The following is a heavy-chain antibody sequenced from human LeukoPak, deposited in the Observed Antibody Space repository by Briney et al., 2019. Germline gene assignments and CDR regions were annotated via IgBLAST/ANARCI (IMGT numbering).Heavy chain of an antibody. CDR2: ISYDGSNK. CDR1: GFTFSSYA. V-gene: IGHV3-30*04. D-gene: IGHD3-9*01. J-gene: IGHJ6*02. CDR3: ARGSGFRYFDWLLQNYYYYGMDV. Sequence: GRSLRLSCAASGFTFSSYAMHWVRQAPGKGLEWVAVISYDGSNKYYADSVKGRFTISRDNSKNTLYLQMNSLGAEDTAVYYRARGSGFRYFDWLLQNYYYYGMDVWGQGTTVTVSS.